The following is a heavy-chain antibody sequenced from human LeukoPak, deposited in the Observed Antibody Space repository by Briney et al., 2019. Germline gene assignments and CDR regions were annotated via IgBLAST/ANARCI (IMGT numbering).Heavy chain of an antibody. J-gene: IGHJ4*02. V-gene: IGHV3-33*06. Sequence: GTSLRLSCAASGFTFSSYGMHWVRQAPGKGLEWVAVIWYDGSDKYYADSVKGRFTISRDNSKNTLYLQMNSLRAEDTAVYYCANIEPGSLVGIDWGQGTLVTVSS. CDR2: IWYDGSDK. CDR1: GFTFSSYG. CDR3: ANIEPGSLVGID. D-gene: IGHD1-26*01.